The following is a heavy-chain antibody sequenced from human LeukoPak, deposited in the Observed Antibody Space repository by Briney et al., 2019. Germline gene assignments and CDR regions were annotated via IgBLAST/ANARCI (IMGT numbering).Heavy chain of an antibody. J-gene: IGHJ6*02. CDR3: AGESETTLGGYFFGMDV. CDR1: GVSISSYY. Sequence: PSETLSLTCTVSGVSISSYYWSWHRQPPGKGLEWIGYIYHSGSANYNPSLKSRVTISVDTSKNQFSLRLSSVTAADTAVYYCAGESETTLGGYFFGMDVWGQGTTVTVSS. D-gene: IGHD3-16*01. CDR2: IYHSGSA. V-gene: IGHV4-59*01.